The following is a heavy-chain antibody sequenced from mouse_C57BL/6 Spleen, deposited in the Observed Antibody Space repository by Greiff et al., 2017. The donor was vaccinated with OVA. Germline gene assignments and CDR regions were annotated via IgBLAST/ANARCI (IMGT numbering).Heavy chain of an antibody. CDR3: ATYYGNSFDY. CDR1: GYSFTSYY. D-gene: IGHD2-10*01. CDR2: IYPGSGNT. J-gene: IGHJ2*01. Sequence: VQLQQSGPELVKPGASVKISCKASGYSFTSYYIHWVKQRPGQGLEWIGWIYPGSGNTKYNEKFKGKATLTADTSSSTAYMQLSSLTSEDSAVYYCATYYGNSFDYWGQGTTLTVSS. V-gene: IGHV1-66*01.